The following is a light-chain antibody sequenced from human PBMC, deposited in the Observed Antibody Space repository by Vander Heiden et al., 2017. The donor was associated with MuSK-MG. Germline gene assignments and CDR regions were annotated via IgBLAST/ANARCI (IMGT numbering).Light chain of an antibody. CDR2: GAS. J-gene: IGKJ1*01. CDR3: QQDGSSRT. V-gene: IGKV3-20*01. CDR1: QSVSSSY. Sequence: EIVLTQSPGTLSLSPGERASLSCRASQSVSSSYLAWYQPNPGQAPRLLIYGASSRATCIPDRFSGSGSGTDFTLTISRLEPEDFAVYYCQQDGSSRTFGLGTKVEIK.